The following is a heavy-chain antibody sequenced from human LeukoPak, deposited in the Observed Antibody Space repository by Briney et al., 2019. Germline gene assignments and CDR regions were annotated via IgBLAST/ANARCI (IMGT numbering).Heavy chain of an antibody. CDR1: GFTFDDYA. CDR3: ARELDYYDSSGYPPAAFDI. CDR2: ISWNSGSI. V-gene: IGHV3-9*01. J-gene: IGHJ3*02. Sequence: GGSLRLSCAASGFTFDDYAMHWVRQAPGKGLEWVSGISWNSGSIGYADSVKGRFTISRDNAKNSLYLQMNSLRAEDTAVYYCARELDYYDSSGYPPAAFDIWGQGTMVTVSS. D-gene: IGHD3-22*01.